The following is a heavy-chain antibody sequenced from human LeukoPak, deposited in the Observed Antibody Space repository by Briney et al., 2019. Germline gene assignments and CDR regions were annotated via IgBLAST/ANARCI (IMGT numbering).Heavy chain of an antibody. J-gene: IGHJ6*02. Sequence: PGGSLGLSCAASGFTFSSYGMHWVRQAPGKGLEWVAVLWYDGSDKYYADSVKGRFTFSRDNSKNTLYLQMNSLRAEDTAVYYCAKDMTEGVLSMDVWGQGTTVTVSS. CDR3: AKDMTEGVLSMDV. CDR1: GFTFSSYG. V-gene: IGHV3-33*06. CDR2: LWYDGSDK. D-gene: IGHD2-8*01.